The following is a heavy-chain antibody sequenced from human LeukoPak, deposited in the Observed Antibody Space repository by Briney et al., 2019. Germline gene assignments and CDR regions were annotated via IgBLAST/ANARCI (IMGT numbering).Heavy chain of an antibody. CDR2: IYPGDSDT. V-gene: IGHV5-51*01. CDR1: GYSFTSYW. CDR3: ARPDSLSGILTGYDY. Sequence: GESLKISCKGSGYSFTSYWIGWVRQMPGRGLEWMGIIYPGDSDTRYSPSFEGQGTISADKSISNAYLEWRSVEGGEAAMYYCARPDSLSGILTGYDYWGQGTLVTVSS. D-gene: IGHD3-9*01. J-gene: IGHJ4*02.